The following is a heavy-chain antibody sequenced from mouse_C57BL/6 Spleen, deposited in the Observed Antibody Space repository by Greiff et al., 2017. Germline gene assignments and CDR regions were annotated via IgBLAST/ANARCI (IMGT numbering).Heavy chain of an antibody. D-gene: IGHD2-4*01. J-gene: IGHJ3*01. Sequence: QVQLQQPGAELVRPGSSVKLSCKASGYTFPSYWMDWVKQRPGQGLEWIGNIYPSDSETHYNQKFKDKATLTVDKSSSTAYMQLSSLTSEDSAVYYCARGNYDEDWFAYWGQGTLVTVSA. CDR2: IYPSDSET. CDR1: GYTFPSYW. CDR3: ARGNYDEDWFAY. V-gene: IGHV1-61*01.